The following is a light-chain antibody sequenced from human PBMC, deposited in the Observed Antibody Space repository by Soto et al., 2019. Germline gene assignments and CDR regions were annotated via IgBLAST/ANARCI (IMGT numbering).Light chain of an antibody. J-gene: IGLJ3*02. CDR1: SGHSSYA. Sequence: QLVLTQSPSASASLGASVKLTCTLSSGHSSYAIAWHQQQPEKGPRYLMKLNXXXXXXXXXXXXXXXSGSSSGAERYLTXXXLQXXXXXDYYCQTWGTGMVFGGGTKVTVL. CDR2: LNXXXXX. V-gene: IGLV4-69*01. CDR3: QTWGTGMV.